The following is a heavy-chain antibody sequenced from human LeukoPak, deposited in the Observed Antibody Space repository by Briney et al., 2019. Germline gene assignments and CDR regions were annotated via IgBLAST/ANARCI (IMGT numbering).Heavy chain of an antibody. V-gene: IGHV4-59*08. CDR1: GGSFSGYY. J-gene: IGHJ3*02. Sequence: SETLSLTCAVYGGSFSGYYWSWIRQPPGKGLEWIGYIYYSGSTNYNPSLKSRVTISVDTSKNQFSLKLSSVTAADTAVYYCARTTIAAAANQAFDIWGQGTMVTVSS. CDR3: ARTTIAAAANQAFDI. D-gene: IGHD6-13*01. CDR2: IYYSGST.